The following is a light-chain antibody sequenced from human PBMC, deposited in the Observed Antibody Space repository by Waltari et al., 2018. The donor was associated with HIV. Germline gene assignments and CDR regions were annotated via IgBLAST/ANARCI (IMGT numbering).Light chain of an antibody. Sequence: QSALTQPASVSGSLGQSITISCTGASTNVGSYSLVSWYQNRPGQAPTLIIYDDSKRPLGIFSRFSGSKSGNTASLTISGLQSEDEADYYCCSYGVDDTLVFGGGTKVTAL. CDR1: STNVGSYSL. CDR3: CSYGVDDTLV. J-gene: IGLJ3*02. CDR2: DDS. V-gene: IGLV2-23*01.